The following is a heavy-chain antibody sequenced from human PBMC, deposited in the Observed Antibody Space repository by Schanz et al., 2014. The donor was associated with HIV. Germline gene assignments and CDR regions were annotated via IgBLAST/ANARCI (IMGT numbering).Heavy chain of an antibody. V-gene: IGHV1-46*01. Sequence: QVQLVQSGAEVRKPGASVKVSCKASGYTFTDHYIHWMRQAPGQGLEWMAIINPIGGITSYAQKYQGRITVTRDTSTTTFYMEVSSLRSDDTAVYYCARAPYTSGWYVVDFWGQGAPVTVS. CDR1: GYTFTDHY. CDR3: ARAPYTSGWYVVDF. J-gene: IGHJ4*02. CDR2: INPIGGIT. D-gene: IGHD6-19*01.